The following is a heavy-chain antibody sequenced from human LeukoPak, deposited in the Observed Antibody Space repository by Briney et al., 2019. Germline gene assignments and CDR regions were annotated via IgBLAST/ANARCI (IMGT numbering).Heavy chain of an antibody. CDR2: IYYSGST. J-gene: IGHJ2*01. CDR3: ARALGRFDL. V-gene: IGHV4-59*01. Sequence: PSETLSLTCTVSGGSISSYYWSWIRQPPGEGLEWIGYIYYSGSTNYNPSLKSRVTISVDTSKNQFSLKLSSVTAADTAVYYCARALGRFDLWGRGTLVTVSS. D-gene: IGHD7-27*01. CDR1: GGSISSYY.